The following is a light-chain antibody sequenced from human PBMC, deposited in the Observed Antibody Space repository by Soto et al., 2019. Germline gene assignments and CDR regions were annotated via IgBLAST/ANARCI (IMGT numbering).Light chain of an antibody. CDR1: QSVSSSY. CDR2: GAS. J-gene: IGKJ4*02. V-gene: IGKV3-20*01. Sequence: EIVLTQSPGTLSLSPGERATLSCRASQSVSSSYLAWYQQKPGQAPRLLIYGASSTATGIPDRFSGSGSGKDFTLTISRLEPEDFAVYYWQQYDSSPLTFGGGTKVEIK. CDR3: QQYDSSPLT.